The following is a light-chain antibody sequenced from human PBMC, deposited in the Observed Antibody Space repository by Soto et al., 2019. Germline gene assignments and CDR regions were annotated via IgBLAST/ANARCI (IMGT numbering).Light chain of an antibody. CDR2: AVT. V-gene: IGLV2-8*01. J-gene: IGLJ1*01. Sequence: QSVLTQPTSASVSPGQSVAISCTGTSSDVGGQNYVSWYQQHPGKAPKLIIYAVTERPSGVPDRFSGSKSGNTASLTVSGLQTEDEADYYCSSHAGNNNYVFGTGTKVTVL. CDR1: SSDVGGQNY. CDR3: SSHAGNNNYV.